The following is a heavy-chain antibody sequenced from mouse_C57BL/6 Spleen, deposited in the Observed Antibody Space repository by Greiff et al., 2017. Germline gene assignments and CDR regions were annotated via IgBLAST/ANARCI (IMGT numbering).Heavy chain of an antibody. Sequence: EVMLQESGPELVKPGASVKISCKASGYSFTGYYMHWVKQSHGNILDWIGYIYPYNGVSSYNQKFKGKATLTVDKSSSTAYMELRSLTSEDSAVYYCAFTTVVATDYAMDYWGQGTSVTVSS. V-gene: IGHV1-31*01. CDR1: GYSFTGYY. D-gene: IGHD1-1*01. CDR3: AFTTVVATDYAMDY. CDR2: IYPYNGVS. J-gene: IGHJ4*01.